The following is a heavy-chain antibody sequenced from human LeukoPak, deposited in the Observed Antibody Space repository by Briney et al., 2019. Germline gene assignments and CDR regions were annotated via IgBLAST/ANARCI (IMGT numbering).Heavy chain of an antibody. D-gene: IGHD3-9*01. V-gene: IGHV4-39*02. CDR3: ARRGDISTDYAFAY. CDR2: IYYSGTN. Sequence: SETLSLTCSVSGGSINSNSHQWDWIRQAPGKGLEWIGNIYYSGTNSYNPSLKSRVTISVDTSKNHFSLRLTSVTAADTAVYYCARRGDISTDYAFAYWGQGTLVTVSS. J-gene: IGHJ4*02. CDR1: GGSINSNSHQ.